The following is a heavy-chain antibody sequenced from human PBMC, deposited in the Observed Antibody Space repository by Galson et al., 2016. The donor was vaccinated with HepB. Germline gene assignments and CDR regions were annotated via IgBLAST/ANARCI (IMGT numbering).Heavy chain of an antibody. D-gene: IGHD3-3*01. CDR1: GYPYISYG. Sequence: SVKVSCKASGYPYISYGINWVRQAPGQGLEWMGWMSASNGNTDYAQKFHGRVTMTTDTSTNTAYMELRSLRSDDTAMYYCARSSFGVSNPWGQGTPVTVSS. V-gene: IGHV1-18*01. J-gene: IGHJ5*02. CDR3: ARSSFGVSNP. CDR2: MSASNGNT.